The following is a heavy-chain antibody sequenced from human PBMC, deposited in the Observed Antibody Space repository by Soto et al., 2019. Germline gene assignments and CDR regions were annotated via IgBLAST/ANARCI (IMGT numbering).Heavy chain of an antibody. J-gene: IGHJ4*02. CDR1: GYTFTGYY. D-gene: IGHD3-16*01. CDR3: ARGDTYYDYVWGSSYFDY. Sequence: ASVKVSCKASGYTFTGYYMHWVRQAPGQGLEWMGWINPNSGGTNYAQKFQGWVTMTRDTSISTAYMELSRLRSDDTAVYYCARGDTYYDYVWGSSYFDYWGQGTLVTSPQ. CDR2: INPNSGGT. V-gene: IGHV1-2*04.